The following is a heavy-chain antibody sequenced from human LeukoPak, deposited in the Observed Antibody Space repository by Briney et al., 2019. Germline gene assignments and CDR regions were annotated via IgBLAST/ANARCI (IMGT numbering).Heavy chain of an antibody. Sequence: TSETLSLTCAVYGGSFSGYYWSWIQQPPGKGLEWIGEINHSGSTNYNPSPKSRVTISVDTSKNQFSLKLSSVTAADTAVYYCAREWGHYYGSGSYNYGASDIWGQGTMVTVSS. D-gene: IGHD3-10*01. CDR3: AREWGHYYGSGSYNYGASDI. J-gene: IGHJ3*02. CDR1: GGSFSGYY. V-gene: IGHV4-34*01. CDR2: INHSGST.